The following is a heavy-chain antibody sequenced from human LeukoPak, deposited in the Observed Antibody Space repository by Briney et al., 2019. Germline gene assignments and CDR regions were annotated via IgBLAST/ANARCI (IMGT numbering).Heavy chain of an antibody. V-gene: IGHV4-39*01. D-gene: IGHD6-19*01. CDR3: ASQGSDSGWFYF. CDR1: GGSISSSGYY. Sequence: KPSESLSLTCTVSGGSISSSGYYWGWIRQPPGKGLEWIGSIYYSGSTYYNPSLKSRVTISVDTSKNQFSLKLSSVTAADTAVYYCASQGSDSGWFYFWGQGTLVTVSS. CDR2: IYYSGST. J-gene: IGHJ4*02.